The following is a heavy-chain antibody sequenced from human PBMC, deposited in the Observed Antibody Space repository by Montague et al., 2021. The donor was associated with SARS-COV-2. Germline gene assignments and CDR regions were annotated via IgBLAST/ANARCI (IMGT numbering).Heavy chain of an antibody. CDR2: IYTSGST. CDR1: IGSIGGGSYY. D-gene: IGHD6-25*01. Sequence: TLSLTCTVSIGSIGGGSYYWSWIRQPAGKGLEWIGRIYTSGSTNYNPSRKSRVTISVDTSKNQFSLKLSFVTAADTAVYYCARDGYSSGWNGLHWFDPWGQGPLVPV. CDR3: ARDGYSSGWNGLHWFDP. V-gene: IGHV4-61*02. J-gene: IGHJ5*02.